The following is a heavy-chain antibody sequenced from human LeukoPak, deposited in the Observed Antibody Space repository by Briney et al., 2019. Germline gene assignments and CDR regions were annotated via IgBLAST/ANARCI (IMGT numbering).Heavy chain of an antibody. CDR2: ISSSGSTI. V-gene: IGHV3-48*03. CDR1: GFTFSSYE. D-gene: IGHD6-19*01. CDR3: ATSLSGWGTYHFMNV. Sequence: PGGSLRLSCAASGFTFSSYEMNWVRQAPGKGLEWVSYISSSGSTIYYADSVKGRFTVSRDNAKNSLYLQIQSLRAEDTAVYYCATSLSGWGTYHFMNVWGKGTTVTISS. J-gene: IGHJ6*03.